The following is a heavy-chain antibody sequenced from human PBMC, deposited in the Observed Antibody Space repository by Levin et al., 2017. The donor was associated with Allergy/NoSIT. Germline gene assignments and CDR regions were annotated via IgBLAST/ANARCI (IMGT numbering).Heavy chain of an antibody. V-gene: IGHV4-59*01. CDR1: GDSIGSFY. CDR3: ARDEPLSSGWFGFAY. D-gene: IGHD6-19*01. J-gene: IGHJ4*02. Sequence: SETLSLTCSVSGDSIGSFYWSWIRQPPGKGLEWIGYIYYTGSTTYNPSLKSRVTMSVDTSKNQFSLKLRSVTTADTAVYYCARDEPLSSGWFGFAYWGQGTRVTVSS. CDR2: IYYTGST.